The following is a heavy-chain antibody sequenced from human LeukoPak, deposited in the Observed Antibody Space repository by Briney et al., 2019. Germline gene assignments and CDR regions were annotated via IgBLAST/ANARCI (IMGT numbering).Heavy chain of an antibody. Sequence: ASVKVSCKASGYTFTSYGISWVRQAPGQGLEWMGWISAYNGNTNYAQKLQDRVTMTTDTSTSTAYMELRSLRSEDTAVYYCARPLYYYGSGSPWFDPWGQGTLVTVSS. CDR2: ISAYNGNT. CDR1: GYTFTSYG. D-gene: IGHD3-10*01. V-gene: IGHV1-18*01. CDR3: ARPLYYYGSGSPWFDP. J-gene: IGHJ5*02.